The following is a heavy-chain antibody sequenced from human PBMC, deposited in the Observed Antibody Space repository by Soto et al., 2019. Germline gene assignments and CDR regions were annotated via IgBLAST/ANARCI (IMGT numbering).Heavy chain of an antibody. D-gene: IGHD3-3*01. V-gene: IGHV3-30*18. J-gene: IGHJ6*02. CDR2: ISYDGSNK. CDR1: GFTFSSYG. Sequence: QVQLVESGGGVVQPGRSLRLSCAASGFTFSSYGMHWVRQAPGKGLEWVAVISYDGSNKYYADSVKGRFTISRDNSKKSLNLQMNSLRAEDTAVYYCAKDPTYYDFWSGYYYTPPTGMDVWGQGSTVTVSS. CDR3: AKDPTYYDFWSGYYYTPPTGMDV.